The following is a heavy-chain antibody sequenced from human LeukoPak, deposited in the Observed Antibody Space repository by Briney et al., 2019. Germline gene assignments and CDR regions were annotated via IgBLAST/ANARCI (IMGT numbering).Heavy chain of an antibody. CDR3: ASEGAAASVYMDV. Sequence: PGGSLRLSCAASGFTFSSYSVNWVRQAPGKGLEWVSSISSSSSYIYYADSVKGRFTISRDNAKNSLYLQMNSLRAEDTAVYYCASEGAAASVYMDVWGKGTTVTVSS. V-gene: IGHV3-21*01. D-gene: IGHD6-13*01. J-gene: IGHJ6*03. CDR1: GFTFSSYS. CDR2: ISSSSSYI.